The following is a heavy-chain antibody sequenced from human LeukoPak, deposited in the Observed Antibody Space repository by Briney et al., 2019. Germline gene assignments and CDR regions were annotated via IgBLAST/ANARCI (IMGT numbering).Heavy chain of an antibody. CDR3: ARLTGTRNYYYMDV. Sequence: ASVKVSCKASGYTFTGYYMHWVRQAPGQGLEWMGWINPNSGGTNYAQKFQGRVTMTRDTSISTAYMELSRLRSDDTAVCYCARLTGTRNYYYMDVWGKGTTVTVSS. CDR1: GYTFTGYY. J-gene: IGHJ6*03. D-gene: IGHD1-7*01. CDR2: INPNSGGT. V-gene: IGHV1-2*02.